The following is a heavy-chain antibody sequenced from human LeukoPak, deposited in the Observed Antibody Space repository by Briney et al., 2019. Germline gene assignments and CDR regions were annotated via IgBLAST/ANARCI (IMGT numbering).Heavy chain of an antibody. D-gene: IGHD2-21*01. V-gene: IGHV3-53*01. CDR1: GFTVSSNY. Sequence: GGSLRLSCAASGFTVSSNYMSWVRQAPEKGLEFVSGIYENGGTTYYADSVKGRFSISRDNSKNTLYLQMDSLRGEDTAVYYCAKDFRIGYSAHFDYWGQGALVTVSS. CDR2: IYENGGTT. J-gene: IGHJ4*02. CDR3: AKDFRIGYSAHFDY.